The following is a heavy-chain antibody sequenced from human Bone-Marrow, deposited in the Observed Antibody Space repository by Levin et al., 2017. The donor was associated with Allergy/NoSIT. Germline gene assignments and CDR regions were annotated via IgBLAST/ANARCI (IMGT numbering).Heavy chain of an antibody. J-gene: IGHJ5*02. Sequence: SETLSLTCAVSGGSISSGGYSWSWIRQPPGKGLEWIGHIYHSGSTYYNPSLKSRVTISVDRSKNQFSLKLNSGTAADTAVYYCAREYSSGWDNWFDPWGQGTLVTVSS. V-gene: IGHV4-30-2*01. CDR1: GGSISSGGYS. CDR3: AREYSSGWDNWFDP. CDR2: IYHSGST. D-gene: IGHD6-19*01.